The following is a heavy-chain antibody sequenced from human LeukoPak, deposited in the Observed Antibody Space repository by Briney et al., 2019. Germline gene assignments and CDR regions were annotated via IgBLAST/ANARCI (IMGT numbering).Heavy chain of an antibody. CDR2: TSDRGDYT. J-gene: IGHJ3*02. D-gene: IGHD2-21*02. CDR3: ARDRSDFFDI. V-gene: IGHV3-23*01. CDR1: GFTFTSYS. Sequence: GGSLRLSCAASGFTFTSYSMSWVRQAPGKGLEWVSGTSDRGDYTYYADSVKGRFTISRDSSKNTLFLQMNSLRAEDTAVYYCARDRSDFFDIWGQGTMVTVSS.